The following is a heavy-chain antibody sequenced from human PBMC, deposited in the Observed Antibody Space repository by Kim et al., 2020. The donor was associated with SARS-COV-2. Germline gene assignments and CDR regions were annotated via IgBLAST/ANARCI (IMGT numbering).Heavy chain of an antibody. J-gene: IGHJ4*02. Sequence: SETLSLTCAVYGGSFSGYYWSWIRQPPGKGLEWIGEINHSGSTNYKPSLKSRVTISVDTSKNQFSLKLSSVTAADTAVYYCARGRRWLQFSYWGQGTLVTVSS. CDR3: ARGRRWLQFSY. D-gene: IGHD5-12*01. CDR2: INHSGST. CDR1: GGSFSGYY. V-gene: IGHV4-34*01.